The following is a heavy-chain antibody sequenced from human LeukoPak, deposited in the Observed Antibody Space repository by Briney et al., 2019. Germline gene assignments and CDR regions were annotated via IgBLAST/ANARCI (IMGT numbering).Heavy chain of an antibody. CDR1: GGSFSGYY. D-gene: IGHD3-16*02. Sequence: PSETLSLTCAVYGGSFSGYYWSWIRQPPGKGLEWIGEINHSGSTNYNPSLKSRVTISVDTSKNQFSLKLSSVTAADTAVYYCARYYYDYVWGSYRPLYYFDYWGQGTLVTVSS. CDR3: ARYYYDYVWGSYRPLYYFDY. CDR2: INHSGST. J-gene: IGHJ4*02. V-gene: IGHV4-34*01.